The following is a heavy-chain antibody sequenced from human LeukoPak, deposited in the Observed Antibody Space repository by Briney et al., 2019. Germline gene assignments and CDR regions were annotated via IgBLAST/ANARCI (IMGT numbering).Heavy chain of an antibody. D-gene: IGHD2-2*01. J-gene: IGHJ4*02. Sequence: GGSLRLSCAASGFTFSSHWMSWVRQAPGKGLEWVANIKQDGSEKYYVDSVKGRFTISRDNAKNSLYLQMNSLRAEDTAVYYCARAVVPAAIYYFDYWGQGTLVTVSS. CDR2: IKQDGSEK. V-gene: IGHV3-7*04. CDR3: ARAVVPAAIYYFDY. CDR1: GFTFSSHW.